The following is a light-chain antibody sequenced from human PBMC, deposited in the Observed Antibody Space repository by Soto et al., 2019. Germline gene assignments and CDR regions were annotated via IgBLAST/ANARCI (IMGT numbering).Light chain of an antibody. CDR2: AAS. J-gene: IGKJ2*02. V-gene: IGKV1-9*01. Sequence: DIMLTQSPSFLSASVGDRVTITCRASQGFSSYLAWYQQKPGKAPKLLIYAASTLQSGVPSRFSGSGSGTEFTLTISSLQPEDVATYYCQQPDSYPCTFGQGTKVEIK. CDR3: QQPDSYPCT. CDR1: QGFSSY.